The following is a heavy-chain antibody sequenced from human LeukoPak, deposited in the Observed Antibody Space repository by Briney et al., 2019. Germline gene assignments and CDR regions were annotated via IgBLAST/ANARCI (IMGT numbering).Heavy chain of an antibody. J-gene: IGHJ4*02. CDR3: AGRLAASNTFDS. Sequence: GESLKISCKCSGYSFTSYWIGWVRQMPGKGLEWMGIIYPGDSNTRYSPSFQGQVTTSADKSISTAYLQWSSLKAPDSAMYYCAGRLAASNTFDSWGQGTLVTVSS. V-gene: IGHV5-51*01. CDR1: GYSFTSYW. D-gene: IGHD6-13*01. CDR2: IYPGDSNT.